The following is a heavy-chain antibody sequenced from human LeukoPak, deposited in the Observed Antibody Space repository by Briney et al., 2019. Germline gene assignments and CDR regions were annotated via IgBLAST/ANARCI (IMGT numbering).Heavy chain of an antibody. CDR1: GYTFSNYD. D-gene: IGHD2-21*02. J-gene: IGHJ3*02. CDR2: INTKTGNP. Sequence: ASVKVSCKASGYTFSNYDMNWVRQAPGQGLEWMGWINTKTGNPTYAQGFTGRFVFSLDTSVSTTYLQISSLKADDTAVYYCARDQRYCGGDCYDAFDIWGQGTMVTVSS. CDR3: ARDQRYCGGDCYDAFDI. V-gene: IGHV7-4-1*02.